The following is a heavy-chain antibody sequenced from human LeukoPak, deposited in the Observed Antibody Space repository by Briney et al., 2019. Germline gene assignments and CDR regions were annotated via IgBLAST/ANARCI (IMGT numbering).Heavy chain of an antibody. V-gene: IGHV4-31*03. CDR1: GGSISSGGYY. D-gene: IGHD3-3*01. J-gene: IGHJ4*02. CDR3: ASLYYDFWSGYFDY. CDR2: IYYSGST. Sequence: KPSETLSLTCTVSGGSISSGGYYWSWIRQHPGKGLEWIGYIYYSGSTYYNPSLKSRVTISVDTSKNQFSLKLSSVAAADTAVYYCASLYYDFWSGYFDYWGQGTLVTVSS.